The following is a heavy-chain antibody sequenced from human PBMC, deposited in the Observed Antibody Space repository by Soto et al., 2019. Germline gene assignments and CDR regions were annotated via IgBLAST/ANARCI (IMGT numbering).Heavy chain of an antibody. CDR2: ISSSGSTI. CDR1: GFTFSSYT. J-gene: IGHJ1*01. Sequence: HPGGSLRLSCVASGFTFSSYTMNWVRQTPGRRLEWVAYISSSGSTIYYTDSVKGRFTVSRDNAKNSLYLQMDGLRDEDTAVYYCASGLGSSRSWGQGSRVTVSS. D-gene: IGHD3-10*01. V-gene: IGHV3-48*02. CDR3: ASGLGSSRS.